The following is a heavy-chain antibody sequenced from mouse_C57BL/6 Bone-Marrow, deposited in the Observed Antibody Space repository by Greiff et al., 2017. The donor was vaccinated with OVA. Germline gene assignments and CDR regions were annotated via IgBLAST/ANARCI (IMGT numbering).Heavy chain of an antibody. CDR1: GFSLTNYG. CDR2: IWSGGSP. J-gene: IGHJ2*01. CDR3: ARMAYYSNSSDLYV. V-gene: IGHV2-2*01. Sequence: VQLLESGPGLVQPSQSLSITCTVSGFSLTNYGVHWVRQSPGKGLEWLGVIWSGGSPDYNAAFISRLSISKDNSESQVVFKMISLQADDTASYYCARMAYYSNSSDLYVWGQGTTLTVSA. D-gene: IGHD2-5*01.